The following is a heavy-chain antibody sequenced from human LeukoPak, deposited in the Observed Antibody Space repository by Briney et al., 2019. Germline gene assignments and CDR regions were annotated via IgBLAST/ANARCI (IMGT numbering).Heavy chain of an antibody. CDR3: ARVTGCYYENTGYYHHAFDI. J-gene: IGHJ3*02. V-gene: IGHV1-2*02. CDR2: INPNSGGT. D-gene: IGHD3-22*01. CDR1: GYTFTGYY. Sequence: ASVKVSCKASGYTFTGYYMHWVRQAPGQGLEWMGWINPNSGGTIYAQKFQGRVTMTRDTSISTAYMELSRLRSDDTAVYYCARVTGCYYENTGYYHHAFDIWGQGTMVTVSS.